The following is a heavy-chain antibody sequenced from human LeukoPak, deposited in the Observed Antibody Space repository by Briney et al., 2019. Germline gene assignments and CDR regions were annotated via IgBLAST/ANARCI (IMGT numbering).Heavy chain of an antibody. J-gene: IGHJ4*02. D-gene: IGHD2-8*02. CDR3: AKDMGYNTGSTRFDY. Sequence: GGSLRLSCAASGFTFSSYGMHWVRQAPGKGLEWVAFIRYDGSNQYYADSVKGRFTISRDSSKNTLYLQMNSLRGDDTAVYYCAKDMGYNTGSTRFDYWGQGTLVTVSS. V-gene: IGHV3-30*02. CDR2: IRYDGSNQ. CDR1: GFTFSSYG.